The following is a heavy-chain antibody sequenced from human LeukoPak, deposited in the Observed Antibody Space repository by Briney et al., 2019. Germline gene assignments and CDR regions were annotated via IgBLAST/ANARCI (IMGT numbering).Heavy chain of an antibody. J-gene: IGHJ6*02. CDR1: GFTFSSSA. D-gene: IGHD2/OR15-2a*01. V-gene: IGHV3-23*01. CDR2: IGGSGGSA. CDR3: ARSPTWLGYPGYYYYGMDV. Sequence: GGSLRLSCAASGFTFSSSAMSWVRQAPGKGLEWVSAIGGSGGSAYYADSVKGRFTISRDNSKNTLYLQMNSLRAEDTAVYYCARSPTWLGYPGYYYYGMDVWGQGTTVTVSS.